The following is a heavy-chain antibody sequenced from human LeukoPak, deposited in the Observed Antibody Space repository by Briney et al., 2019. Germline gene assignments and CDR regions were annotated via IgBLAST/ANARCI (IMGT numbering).Heavy chain of an antibody. D-gene: IGHD2-2*01. CDR3: AKDGGYCSSTSCYLDY. CDR1: GFTFSSYG. V-gene: IGHV3-30*18. CDR2: ISYDGSNK. Sequence: PGGSLRLSCAASGFTFSSYGMHWVRRAPGKGLEWVAVISYDGSNKYYADSVKGRFTISRDNSKNTLYLQMNSLRAEDTAVYYCAKDGGYCSSTSCYLDYWGQGTLVTVSS. J-gene: IGHJ4*02.